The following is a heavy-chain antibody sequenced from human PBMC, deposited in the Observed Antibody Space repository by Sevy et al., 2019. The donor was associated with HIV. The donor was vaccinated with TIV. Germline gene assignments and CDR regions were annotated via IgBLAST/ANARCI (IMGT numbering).Heavy chain of an antibody. CDR3: VRQRGDTVVLPDVLPDYGIDV. CDR1: GLTFSSYW. D-gene: IGHD2-2*01. V-gene: IGHV3-74*01. J-gene: IGHJ6*02. CDR2: INSDGSST. Sequence: GGSLRLSCAASGLTFSSYWMHWVRQAPGKGLVWVSSINSDGSSTSYADSVKGRFTISRDNAKNTLYLQMNSLRAEDTAVYYCVRQRGDTVVLPDVLPDYGIDVWGQGTTVTVSS.